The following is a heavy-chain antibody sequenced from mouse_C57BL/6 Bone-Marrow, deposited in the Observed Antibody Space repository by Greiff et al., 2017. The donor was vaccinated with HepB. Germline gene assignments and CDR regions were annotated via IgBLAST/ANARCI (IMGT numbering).Heavy chain of an antibody. CDR3: ASGWGNYGY. Sequence: VQLKQSGPVLVKPGASVKMSCKASGYSFTDYYMNWVKQSHGKSLEWIGVINPYNGGTSYNQKFKGKATLTVDKSSSTAYMELNSLTSEDSAVYYCASGWGNYGYWGQGTTLTVSS. V-gene: IGHV1-19*01. D-gene: IGHD2-1*01. J-gene: IGHJ2*01. CDR2: INPYNGGT. CDR1: GYSFTDYY.